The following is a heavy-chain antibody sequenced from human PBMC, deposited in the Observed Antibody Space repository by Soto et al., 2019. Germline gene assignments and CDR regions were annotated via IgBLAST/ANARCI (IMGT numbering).Heavy chain of an antibody. CDR1: GGTFSSYT. CDR3: ASEATTTRPMDF. J-gene: IGHJ6*03. V-gene: IGHV1-69*02. CDR2: IIPILGIA. D-gene: IGHD5-12*01. Sequence: QVQLVQSGAEVKKPGSSVKVSCKASGGTFSSYTISWVRQAPGQGLEWMGRIIPILGIANYAQKFQGRVTITADKSTSTAYMELSSLRSEDTAVYYCASEATTTRPMDFWGKGTTVTVSS.